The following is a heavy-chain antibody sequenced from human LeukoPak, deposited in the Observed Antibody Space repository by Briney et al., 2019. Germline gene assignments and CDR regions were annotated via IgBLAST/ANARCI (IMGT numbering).Heavy chain of an antibody. J-gene: IGHJ4*02. CDR3: ARHLFDNSRFSLWGH. CDR1: GGSISSYY. D-gene: IGHD3-22*01. Sequence: SETLSLTSNVSGGSISSYYWSWIRQPPGKGLEWIGYIYNSGSTSYNPSLKSRVTISVDTSKSQFSLKLNSVTAADTAVYYCARHLFDNSRFSLWGHCGQGTLVTVSS. CDR2: IYNSGST. V-gene: IGHV4-59*08.